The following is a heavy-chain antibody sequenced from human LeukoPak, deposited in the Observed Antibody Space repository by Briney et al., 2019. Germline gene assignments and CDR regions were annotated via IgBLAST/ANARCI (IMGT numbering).Heavy chain of an antibody. J-gene: IGHJ6*02. CDR1: GFTVSSNY. CDR2: IYSAGGT. Sequence: GGSLRLSCAASGFTVSSNYMTWVRQAPGKGLEWVSLIYSAGGTYYTDSVKGRFTISRHSSNNTLYLQINSLRGEDTDVYYCARFLGRITISGVVPYGMDVWGQGTTVTVSS. V-gene: IGHV3-53*04. CDR3: ARFLGRITISGVVPYGMDV. D-gene: IGHD3-3*01.